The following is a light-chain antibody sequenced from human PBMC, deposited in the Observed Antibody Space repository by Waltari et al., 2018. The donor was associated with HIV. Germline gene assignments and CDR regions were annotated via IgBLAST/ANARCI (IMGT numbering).Light chain of an antibody. V-gene: IGLV1-44*01. J-gene: IGLJ3*02. CDR2: SND. CDR1: SSNIGSNT. Sequence: SVLTQPPSASGTPGQRVTISCSGSSSNIGSNTVSWYHQVPGTAPKVLIYSNDDRPSGVPDRFSGSKSGTSASLAISGLQSEDEADYYCATWDDSLNGWVFGGGTKVTVL. CDR3: ATWDDSLNGWV.